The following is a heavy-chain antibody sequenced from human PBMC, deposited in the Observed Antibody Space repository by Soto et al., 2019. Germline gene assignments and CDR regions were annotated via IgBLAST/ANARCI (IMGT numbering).Heavy chain of an antibody. CDR3: VRCYCSVGSCYPCWHFDL. Sequence: ASVKVSCKASGYTFSDYAISWVRQAPGQGLEWMGWISASTRNTDQAQNFQGRVILTLDTSTNTAYMELRSLRSDDTAVYYCVRCYCSVGSCYPCWHFDLWGRGTLITLSS. J-gene: IGHJ2*01. V-gene: IGHV1-18*01. CDR1: GYTFSDYA. CDR2: ISASTRNT. D-gene: IGHD2-15*01.